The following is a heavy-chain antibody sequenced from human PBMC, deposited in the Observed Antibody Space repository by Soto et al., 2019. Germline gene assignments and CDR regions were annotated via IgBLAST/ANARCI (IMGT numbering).Heavy chain of an antibody. V-gene: IGHV4-59*01. CDR1: GGSSSSYC. CDR3: ARDREYCSGGSCYEEDYYYYMDV. D-gene: IGHD2-15*01. Sequence: SETLSLTWTVSGGSSSSYCWSWIRQPPGKGLEWIGYIYYSGSTNYNPSLKSRVTISVDTSKNQFSLKLSSVTAADTAVYYCARDREYCSGGSCYEEDYYYYMDVWGKGTTVTVSS. J-gene: IGHJ6*03. CDR2: IYYSGST.